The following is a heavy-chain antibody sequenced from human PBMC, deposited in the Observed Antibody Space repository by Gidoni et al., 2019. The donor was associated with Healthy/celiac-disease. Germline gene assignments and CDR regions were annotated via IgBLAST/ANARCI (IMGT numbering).Heavy chain of an antibody. D-gene: IGHD3-22*01. CDR3: ARVRGYDSSGYAT. CDR2: ISSSSSDI. Sequence: DVQLVASGGGLVKPGGSLRHPCAASGFPYSSYSMNWVRQATGKGLVWVSSISSSSSDIYYADSVKGRFTISRDNAKNSLYLQMNSLRAEDTAVYYCARVRGYDSSGYATWGQGTRVTVSS. CDR1: GFPYSSYS. J-gene: IGHJ5*02. V-gene: IGHV3-21*01.